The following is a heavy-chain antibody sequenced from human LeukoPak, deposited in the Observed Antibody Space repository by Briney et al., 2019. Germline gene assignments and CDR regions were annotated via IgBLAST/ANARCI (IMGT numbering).Heavy chain of an antibody. CDR1: GGSISSYY. V-gene: IGHV4-59*08. D-gene: IGHD6-19*01. J-gene: IGHJ6*02. Sequence: SETLSLTCTVSGGSISSYYWSWIRQPPGKGLEWIGYIYYSGSTNYNPSLKSRVTISVDTSKNQFSLKLSSVTAADTAAYYCARLPSFSGPRIKNYYYYGMDVWGQGTTVTVSS. CDR2: IYYSGST. CDR3: ARLPSFSGPRIKNYYYYGMDV.